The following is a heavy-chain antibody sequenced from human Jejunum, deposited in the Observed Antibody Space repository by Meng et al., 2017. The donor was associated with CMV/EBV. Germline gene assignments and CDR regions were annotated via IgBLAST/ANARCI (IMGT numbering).Heavy chain of an antibody. V-gene: IGHV2-5*02. Sequence: HTALNESGPALVKPTQTLTLTCTFSGFSLTTSGVGVGWIRQPPGKALEWLALIYWDDDKRYSPSLKSRLAITKDTSKNQVVLTMTNLDPVDTAIYYCAHRPTTGWFFDYWGQGTLVTVSS. D-gene: IGHD4-11*01. CDR3: AHRPTTGWFFDY. CDR2: IYWDDDK. CDR1: GFSLTTSGVG. J-gene: IGHJ4*02.